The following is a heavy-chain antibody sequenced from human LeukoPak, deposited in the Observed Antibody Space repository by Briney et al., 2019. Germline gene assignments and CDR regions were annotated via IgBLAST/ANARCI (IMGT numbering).Heavy chain of an antibody. Sequence: GGSLRLSCAASGFTLSSYAMSWVRQAPGKGLEWVSAISGSGGSTYYADSVKGRFTISRDNSKNTLYLQMNSLRAEDTAVYYCAKTPYYYDSSGFDPWGQGTLVTVSS. V-gene: IGHV3-23*01. CDR1: GFTLSSYA. CDR2: ISGSGGST. J-gene: IGHJ5*02. CDR3: AKTPYYYDSSGFDP. D-gene: IGHD3-22*01.